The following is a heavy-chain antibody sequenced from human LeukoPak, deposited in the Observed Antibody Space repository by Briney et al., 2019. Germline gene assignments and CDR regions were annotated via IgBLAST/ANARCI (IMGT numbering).Heavy chain of an antibody. D-gene: IGHD3-3*01. CDR1: GGSFSTYY. Sequence: SETLSLTCTVSGGSFSTYYWSWIRQPPGKGLEWIGYIYTTGSTSYNPSLKSRVTISVDTSKRQFSLKLSSVTAADTAMYFCARERYDFWSFDLWGPGAPVTVSS. V-gene: IGHV4-4*09. CDR2: IYTTGST. CDR3: ARERYDFWSFDL. J-gene: IGHJ4*02.